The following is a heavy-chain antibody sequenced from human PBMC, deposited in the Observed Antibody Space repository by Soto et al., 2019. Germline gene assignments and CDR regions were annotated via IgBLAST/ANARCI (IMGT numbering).Heavy chain of an antibody. CDR1: GGSFSGYY. V-gene: IGHV4-34*01. D-gene: IGHD6-13*01. J-gene: IGHJ4*02. Sequence: QVQLQQWGAGLLKPSETLSLTCAVYGGSFSGYYWSWIRQPPGKGLEWIGEINHSGSTNYNPSLKGRVTISVDTSKNQFSLKLSSVPAADTAVYYCAREKPYSSSWYHDYWGQGTLVTVSS. CDR3: AREKPYSSSWYHDY. CDR2: INHSGST.